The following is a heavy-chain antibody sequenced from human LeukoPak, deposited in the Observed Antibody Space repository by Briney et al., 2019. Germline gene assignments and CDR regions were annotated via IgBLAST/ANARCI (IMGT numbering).Heavy chain of an antibody. V-gene: IGHV4-39*01. D-gene: IGHD5-12*01. CDR1: GGSISSSSYY. J-gene: IGHJ4*02. CDR3: ARRGLSGPFDY. Sequence: PSETLSLTCTVSGGSISSSSYYWGWIRQPPGKGLEWIGSIYYSGSTYYNPSLKSRVTISVDTSKNQFSLKLSSVTAADTAVYYCARRGLSGPFDYWGQGTLVTVSS. CDR2: IYYSGST.